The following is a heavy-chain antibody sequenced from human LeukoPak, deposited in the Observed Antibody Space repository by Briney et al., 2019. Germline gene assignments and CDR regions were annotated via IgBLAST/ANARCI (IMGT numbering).Heavy chain of an antibody. CDR1: GFTFSTYE. CDR3: ARDIGGWDRFDS. Sequence: PGGPLRLSCAASGFTFSTYEMNWVRQAPGKGLEWLSYISTSGATIHYADSVKGRFTISRENAKNSLYLQMNSLRVEDTAIYYCARDIGGWDRFDSWGQGTLVTVSS. V-gene: IGHV3-48*03. CDR2: ISTSGATI. J-gene: IGHJ4*02. D-gene: IGHD1-26*01.